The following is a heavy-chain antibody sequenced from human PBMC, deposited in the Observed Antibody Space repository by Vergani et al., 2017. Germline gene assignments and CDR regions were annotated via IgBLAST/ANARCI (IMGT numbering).Heavy chain of an antibody. CDR3: ARELYSSSGKPFYFDY. Sequence: QVQLQESGPGLVKPSETLSLTCTVSGGSISSYYWSWIRQPPGKGLEWIGNIYYSGSTNYNPSLKSRVTISVDTSKNQFSLKLSSVTAADTAVYYCARELYSSSGKPFYFDYWGQGTLVTVSS. CDR2: IYYSGST. CDR1: GGSISSYY. D-gene: IGHD6-13*01. V-gene: IGHV4-59*12. J-gene: IGHJ4*02.